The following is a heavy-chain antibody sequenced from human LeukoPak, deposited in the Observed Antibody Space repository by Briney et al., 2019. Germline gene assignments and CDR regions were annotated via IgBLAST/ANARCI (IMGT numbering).Heavy chain of an antibody. CDR3: ARGPLTMVRGVIRGSFFDY. CDR1: GYTFTSYD. J-gene: IGHJ4*02. Sequence: ASVKVSCKASGYTFTSYDIHWVRQATGQGLEWMGWMNPNSGNTGYAQKFQGRVTMTRNTSISTAYMELSSLRSEDTAVYYCARGPLTMVRGVIRGSFFDYWGQGTLVTVSS. CDR2: MNPNSGNT. V-gene: IGHV1-8*01. D-gene: IGHD3-10*01.